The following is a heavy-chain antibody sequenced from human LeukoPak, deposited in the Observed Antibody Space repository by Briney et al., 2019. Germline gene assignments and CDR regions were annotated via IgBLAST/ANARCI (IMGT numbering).Heavy chain of an antibody. CDR2: IYHSGST. V-gene: IGHV4-4*02. J-gene: IGHJ3*02. CDR1: GGSISSSNW. Sequence: SSETLSLTCAVSGGSISSSNWWSWVRQPPGKGLEWIGEIYHSGSTNYSPSLKSRVTISVDKSKNQFSLKLSSVTAADTAVYYCARVGDSSGFGAFDIWGQGTMVTVSS. CDR3: ARVGDSSGFGAFDI. D-gene: IGHD3-22*01.